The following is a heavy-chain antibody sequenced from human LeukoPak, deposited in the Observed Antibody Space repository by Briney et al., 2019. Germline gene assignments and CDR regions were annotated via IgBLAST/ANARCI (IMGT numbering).Heavy chain of an antibody. CDR3: ARVPPLGVNV. D-gene: IGHD3-3*01. J-gene: IGHJ6*02. CDR2: IDHSGST. Sequence: SETLSLTCAVYGGSFSGYFWTWIRQPPGKGLEWIGEIDHSGSTNYNPSLKSRVTISVDTSKNQFYLKLSSVTAADTAVYYCARVPPLGVNVWGQGTTVTVSS. V-gene: IGHV4-34*01. CDR1: GGSFSGYF.